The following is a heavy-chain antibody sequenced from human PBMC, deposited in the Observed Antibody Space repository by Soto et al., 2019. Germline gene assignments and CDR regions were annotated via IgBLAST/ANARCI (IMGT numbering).Heavy chain of an antibody. J-gene: IGHJ4*02. CDR3: ARAGARDLDD. CDR2: INHSGST. D-gene: IGHD6-6*01. Sequence: ETLSLNCAVYGGSFCGYYWSWIRQPPGKGLEWIGEINHSGSTNYNPSLKSRVTISVDTSKNQFSLKLSSVTAADTAVYYCARAGARDLDDWGQGTLVTVSS. V-gene: IGHV4-34*01. CDR1: GGSFCGYY.